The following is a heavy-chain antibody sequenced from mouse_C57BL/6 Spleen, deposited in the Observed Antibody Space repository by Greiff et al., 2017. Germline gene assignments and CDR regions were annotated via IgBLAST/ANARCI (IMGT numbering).Heavy chain of an antibody. CDR1: GFTFSSYG. V-gene: IGHV5-6*01. J-gene: IGHJ2*01. CDR3: ARAGTLGPCFAY. CDR2: ISSGGSYT. D-gene: IGHD4-1*01. Sequence: EVQRVESGGDLVKPGGSLKLSCAASGFTFSSYGMSWVRQTPDNRLEWVATISSGGSYTYYPDSVKGRFTITRDNAKNTLYMQMSRLKSEDTAIYYCARAGTLGPCFAYWGQGTTLTVSA.